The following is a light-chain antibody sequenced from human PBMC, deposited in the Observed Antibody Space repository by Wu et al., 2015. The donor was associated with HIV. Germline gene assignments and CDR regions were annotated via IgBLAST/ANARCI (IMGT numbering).Light chain of an antibody. J-gene: IGKJ4*01. Sequence: EIVLTQSPATLSLSPGERAIPSCRASQSVSAYLAWYQQLPGQAPRLLIYDASKRATGVPDRFSGSGSGTDFTLTISSLEPEDFAVYFCQQHTSWAPPLTFGGGTKVETK. CDR1: QSVSAY. V-gene: IGKV3-11*01. CDR2: DAS. CDR3: QQHTSWAPPLT.